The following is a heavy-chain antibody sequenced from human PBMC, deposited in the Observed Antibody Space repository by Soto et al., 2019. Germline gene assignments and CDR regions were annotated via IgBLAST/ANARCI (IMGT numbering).Heavy chain of an antibody. CDR2: INSVGSVI. Sequence: EVHLVESGGGLVQPGGSLRLSCAASGFTFSYYWMHWARQAPGKGLVWLSSINSVGSVISHADSVKGRFTISWDNSKNNLYVRRNSLRDEDMSVYYCVREDCSGGLWKRCVFWGQGTPVTVSS. V-gene: IGHV3-74*01. D-gene: IGHD2-15*01. CDR3: VREDCSGGLWKRCVF. J-gene: IGHJ1*01. CDR1: GFTFSYYW.